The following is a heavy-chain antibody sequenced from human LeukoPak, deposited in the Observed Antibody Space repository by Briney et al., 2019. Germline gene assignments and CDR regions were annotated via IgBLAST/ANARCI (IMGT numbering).Heavy chain of an antibody. CDR2: ISGSGVNR. CDR1: GFTFSSYG. CDR3: AKGISPMISLLYFDY. D-gene: IGHD3-22*01. J-gene: IGHJ4*02. Sequence: GGSLRLSCAASGFTFSSYGMSWVRQAPGKGLEWVSPISGSGVNRDYADSVKGRFIISRDNSKNTLYLQLHSLRAEDTAVYYCAKGISPMISLLYFDYWGQGTLVTVSS. V-gene: IGHV3-23*01.